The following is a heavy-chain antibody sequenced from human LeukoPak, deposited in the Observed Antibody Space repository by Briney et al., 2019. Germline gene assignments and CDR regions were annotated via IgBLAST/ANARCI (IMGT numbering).Heavy chain of an antibody. CDR1: GFTFSSYW. CDR2: IKQDGSEK. J-gene: IGHJ4*02. D-gene: IGHD2-15*01. V-gene: IGHV3-7*01. CDR3: ASEDCSGGSCYLDY. Sequence: GGSLRLSCAASGFTFSSYWMSWVRQAPGKGLEWVANIKQDGSEKYYVDSVKGRFTISRDNAKNSLYLQMNSLRAEDAAVYYCASEDCSGGSCYLDYWGQGTLVTVSS.